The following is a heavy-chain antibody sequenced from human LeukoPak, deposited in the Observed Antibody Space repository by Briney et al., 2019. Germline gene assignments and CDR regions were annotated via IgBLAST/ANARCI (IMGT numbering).Heavy chain of an antibody. J-gene: IGHJ4*02. CDR2: IYYSGST. D-gene: IGHD5-24*01. CDR3: ARVSSDGYNYYYFDY. CDR1: GGSISSGDYY. Sequence: SQTLSLTCTVSGGSISSGDYYWSWIRQPPGKGLEWIGYIYYSGSTYYNPSLKSRVTISVDTSKNQFSLKLSSVTAADTAVYYCARVSSDGYNYYYFDYWGQGTLVTVSS. V-gene: IGHV4-30-4*01.